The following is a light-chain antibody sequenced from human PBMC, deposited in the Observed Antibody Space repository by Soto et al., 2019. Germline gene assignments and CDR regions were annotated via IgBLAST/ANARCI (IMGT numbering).Light chain of an antibody. J-gene: IGKJ2*01. V-gene: IGKV3-20*01. CDR3: PHYESSPPYN. Sequence: EIVWTQYPATLSLSTGERATFPFRASRSCGRTDLAWYQHKPGQAPRLLIYAASSRATGIQDRFIGSGSGTEFTLTLSILEPDDSAVYYCPHYESSPPYNLGQGTKREIK. CDR1: RSCGRTD. CDR2: AAS.